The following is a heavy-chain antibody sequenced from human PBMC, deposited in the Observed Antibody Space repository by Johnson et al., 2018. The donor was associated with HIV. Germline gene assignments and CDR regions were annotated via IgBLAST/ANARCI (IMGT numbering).Heavy chain of an antibody. J-gene: IGHJ3*02. CDR3: ARDRGAIAAAVNDAFDI. CDR2: INWNGAST. V-gene: IGHV3-20*04. D-gene: IGHD6-13*01. CDR1: GFTFDDYG. Sequence: VQLVESGGGVVRPGGSLKLSCVASGFTFDDYGMSWVRQAPGKGLEWVSGINWNGASTGYPDSVKGRFTISRDNAKNSLYLQMNSLRAEDTAVYYCARDRGAIAAAVNDAFDIWGQGTVVTVSS.